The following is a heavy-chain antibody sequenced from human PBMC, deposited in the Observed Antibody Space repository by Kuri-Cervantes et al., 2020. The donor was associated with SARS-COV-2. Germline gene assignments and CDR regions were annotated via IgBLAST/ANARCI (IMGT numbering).Heavy chain of an antibody. V-gene: IGHV3-30*02. CDR2: IRYDGSNK. Sequence: GGSLRLSCAASGFTFSSYGMHWVRQAPGKGLEWVAFIRYDGSNKYYADSVKGRFTISRDNSKNTLYLQMNSLRAEDTAVYYCAKDQGDDYYDSSGYYGRGVVDYWGQGTLVTVSS. CDR1: GFTFSSYG. D-gene: IGHD3-22*01. J-gene: IGHJ4*02. CDR3: AKDQGDDYYDSSGYYGRGVVDY.